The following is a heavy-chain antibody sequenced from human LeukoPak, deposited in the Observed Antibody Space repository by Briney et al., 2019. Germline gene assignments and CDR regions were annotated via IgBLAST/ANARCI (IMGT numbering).Heavy chain of an antibody. J-gene: IGHJ6*03. V-gene: IGHV3-21*01. Sequence: GGSLRLSCAASGFTFGSYSMNWVRQAPGKGLEWVSSISSSSSYIYYADSVKGRFTISRDNAKNSLYLQMNSLRAEDTAVYYCAKGVYYCSSSTCPQYYYYMDVWGKGTTVTVSS. D-gene: IGHD2-2*01. CDR1: GFTFGSYS. CDR2: ISSSSSYI. CDR3: AKGVYYCSSSTCPQYYYYMDV.